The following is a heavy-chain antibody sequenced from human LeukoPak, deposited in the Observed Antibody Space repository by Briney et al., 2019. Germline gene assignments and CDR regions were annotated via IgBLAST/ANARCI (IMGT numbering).Heavy chain of an antibody. J-gene: IGHJ4*02. Sequence: GGSLRLSCAASGFTFSSYAMSWVRQAPGKGLQWVSGISGSGGSTYYADSLKGRSTISRDNSKNTLYLQMNSLRVEDSAIYYCAKDVSLHFYSTSGFDSWGQGTLVTASS. CDR2: ISGSGGST. CDR1: GFTFSSYA. CDR3: AKDVSLHFYSTSGFDS. V-gene: IGHV3-23*01. D-gene: IGHD2-15*01.